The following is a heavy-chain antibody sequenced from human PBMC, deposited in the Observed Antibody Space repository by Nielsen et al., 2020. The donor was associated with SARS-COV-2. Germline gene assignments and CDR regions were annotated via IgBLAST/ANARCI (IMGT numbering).Heavy chain of an antibody. D-gene: IGHD6-13*01. CDR1: GFTFSSYA. Sequence: GGSLRLSCAASGFTFSSYAMSWVRQAPGKGLEWVSAISGSGGSTYYADSVKGRFTISRDNYKNTLYLQMNSLRAEDTAVYYCAKEGASSSWLNLDYWGQGTLVTVSS. J-gene: IGHJ4*02. CDR2: ISGSGGST. CDR3: AKEGASSSWLNLDY. V-gene: IGHV3-23*01.